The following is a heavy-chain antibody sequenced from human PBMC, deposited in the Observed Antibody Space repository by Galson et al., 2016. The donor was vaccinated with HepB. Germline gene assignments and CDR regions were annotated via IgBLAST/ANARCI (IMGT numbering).Heavy chain of an antibody. CDR1: GDSVSSNSAA. Sequence: CAISGDSVSSNSAAWNWIRQSPSRGLEWLGRTYYRSKWYNDYPVSVKSRIIINPDTSKNQFSLQLKYVTPEDTALYYCGRGYARGIDYWGQGILVTGSS. V-gene: IGHV6-1*01. D-gene: IGHD3-16*01. J-gene: IGHJ4*02. CDR3: GRGYARGIDY. CDR2: TYYRSKWYN.